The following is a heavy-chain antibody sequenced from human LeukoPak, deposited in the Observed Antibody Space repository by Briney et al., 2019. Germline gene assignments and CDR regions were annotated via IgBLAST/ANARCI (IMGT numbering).Heavy chain of an antibody. CDR2: ISDSGGRT. Sequence: GGSLRLSCAASGFPFSGYAMSLVRQAPGKGLEWVSVISDSGGRTYSAASVKGRFTISRDNSMDTLYLQMNSLRAEDTAVYYCARTYCIGSSCPGVFEYWGQGTLVTVSS. CDR3: ARTYCIGSSCPGVFEY. V-gene: IGHV3-23*01. CDR1: GFPFSGYA. D-gene: IGHD2-15*01. J-gene: IGHJ4*02.